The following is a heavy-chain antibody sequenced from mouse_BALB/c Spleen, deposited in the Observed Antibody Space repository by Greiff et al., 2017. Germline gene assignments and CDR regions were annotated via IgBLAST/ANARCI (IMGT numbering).Heavy chain of an antibody. CDR2: IYPGDGDT. Sequence: VQLVESGAELARPGASVKLSCKASGYTFTSYWMQWVKQRPGQGLEWIGAIYPGDGDTRYTQKFKGKATLTADKSSSTAYMQLSSLASEDSAVYYCARSDYWGQGTTLTVSS. V-gene: IGHV1-87*01. CDR1: GYTFTSYW. CDR3: ARSDY. J-gene: IGHJ2*01.